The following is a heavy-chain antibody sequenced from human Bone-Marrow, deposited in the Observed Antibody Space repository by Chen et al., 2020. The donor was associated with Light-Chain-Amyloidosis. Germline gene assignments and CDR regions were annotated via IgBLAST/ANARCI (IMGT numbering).Heavy chain of an antibody. CDR2: IIPIFDTA. Sequence: QVQLVQSGAEVKKPGSSVKVSCKASGGTFSSYAISWVRQAPGQGLEWMGGIIPIFDTANYAQKFQGRVTITADESTSTAYMELSSLRSEDTAVYYCARELRGSGSYYGYYYGMDVWGQGTTVTVSS. J-gene: IGHJ6*02. CDR1: GGTFSSYA. V-gene: IGHV1-69*01. D-gene: IGHD1-26*01. CDR3: ARELRGSGSYYGYYYGMDV.